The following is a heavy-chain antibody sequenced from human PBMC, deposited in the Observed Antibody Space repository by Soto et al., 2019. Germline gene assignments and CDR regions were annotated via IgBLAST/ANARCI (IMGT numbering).Heavy chain of an antibody. CDR3: ARGPLVVLNYFES. CDR2: IFPLTDIP. J-gene: IGHJ4*02. V-gene: IGHV1-69*02. Sequence: QVQLVQSGTEVKKPGSSVKVSCKASGGTFRNYPINWVRQAPGQGLEWMGSIFPLTDIPDYAQNFQARLTTSADKSTSAAYMELSGLTSDDTAMYFCARGPLVVLNYFESWGQGTLVTVSS. CDR1: GGTFRNYP.